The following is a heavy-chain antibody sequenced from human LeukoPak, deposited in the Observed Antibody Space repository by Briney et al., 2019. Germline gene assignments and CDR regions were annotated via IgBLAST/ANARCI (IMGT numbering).Heavy chain of an antibody. CDR3: ARAPSYYYYMDV. CDR2: IYYSGST. CDR1: GGSISSHY. J-gene: IGHJ6*03. V-gene: IGHV4-59*11. Sequence: SETLSLTCTVSGGSISSHYWSWIRQPPGKGLEWIGYIYYSGSTNYNPSLKSRVTISVDTSKNQFSLKLSSVTAADTAVYYCARAPSYYYYMDVWGKGNTVTVSS.